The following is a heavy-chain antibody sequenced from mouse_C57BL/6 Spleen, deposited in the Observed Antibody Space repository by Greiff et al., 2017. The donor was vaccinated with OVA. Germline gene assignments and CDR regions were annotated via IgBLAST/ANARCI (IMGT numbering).Heavy chain of an antibody. CDR2: IYPGSGST. Sequence: QVQLQQPGAAPVNPVASVKMSCKASGYTFTSYWITWVKQRPGQGLEWIGDIYPGSGSTNYNEKFKSKATLTVDTSSSTAYMQLSSLTSEDSAVYYCARYYGSSSWFAYWGQGTLVTVSA. J-gene: IGHJ3*01. CDR3: ARYYGSSSWFAY. CDR1: GYTFTSYW. D-gene: IGHD1-1*01. V-gene: IGHV1-55*01.